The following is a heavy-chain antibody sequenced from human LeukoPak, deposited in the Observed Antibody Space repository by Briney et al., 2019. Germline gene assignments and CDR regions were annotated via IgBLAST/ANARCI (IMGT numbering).Heavy chain of an antibody. Sequence: ASVKVSCKASGYTFTGYYMHWVRQAPGQGLEWMGWIKPNSGDTKYAQKFQGRVTMTRDTSISTAYMELSRLRSDDTAVYYCARVGGSGSYGPKTFDPWGQGTLVTVSS. V-gene: IGHV1-2*02. D-gene: IGHD3-10*01. CDR2: IKPNSGDT. J-gene: IGHJ5*02. CDR3: ARVGGSGSYGPKTFDP. CDR1: GYTFTGYY.